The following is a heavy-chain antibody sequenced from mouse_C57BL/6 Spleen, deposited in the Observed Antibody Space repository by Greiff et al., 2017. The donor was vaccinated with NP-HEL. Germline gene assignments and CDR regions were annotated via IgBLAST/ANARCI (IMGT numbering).Heavy chain of an antibody. CDR2: ISSGGDYI. CDR3: TRDPLGPFAY. V-gene: IGHV5-9-1*02. J-gene: IGHJ3*01. CDR1: GFTFSSYA. D-gene: IGHD4-1*01. Sequence: EVKVVESGEGLVKPGGSLKLSCAASGFTFSSYAMSWVRQTPEKRLEWVAYISSGGDYIYYADTVKGRFTISRDNARNTLYLQMSSLKSEDTAMYYCTRDPLGPFAYWGQGTLVTVSA.